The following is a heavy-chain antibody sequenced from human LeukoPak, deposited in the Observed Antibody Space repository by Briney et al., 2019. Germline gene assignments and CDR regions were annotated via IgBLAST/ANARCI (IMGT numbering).Heavy chain of an antibody. CDR1: GFTFSSYW. D-gene: IGHD3-22*01. J-gene: IGHJ4*02. CDR2: IKEDGSEK. Sequence: GGSLRLSCAASGFTFSSYWMNWVRQAPGKGLEWVANIKEDGSEKYYVDSEKGRFTISRDNAKNSLYLQMNSLRAEDTAVYYCAREEYYDTSRALDYWGQGTLVTVSS. V-gene: IGHV3-7*01. CDR3: AREEYYDTSRALDY.